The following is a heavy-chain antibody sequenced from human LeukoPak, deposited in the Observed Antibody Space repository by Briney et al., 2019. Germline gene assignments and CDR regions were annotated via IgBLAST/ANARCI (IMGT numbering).Heavy chain of an antibody. Sequence: GGSLRLSCAAAGFSFSNYGVSWVRQAPGKGLEWVSAITDSGRATYYADYVKGRFIISRDNSENTLYLQMHSLRDEDTAVYYCAKHLTGVKSSDYWGQGALVTVSS. CDR3: AKHLTGVKSSDY. CDR2: ITDSGRAT. CDR1: GFSFSNYG. J-gene: IGHJ4*02. V-gene: IGHV3-23*01. D-gene: IGHD3-9*01.